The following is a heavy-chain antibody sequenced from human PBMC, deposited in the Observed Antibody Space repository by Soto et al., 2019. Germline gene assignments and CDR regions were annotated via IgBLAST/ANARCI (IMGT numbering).Heavy chain of an antibody. J-gene: IGHJ3*01. Sequence: EVQLVESGGGLVQPGGSLRLSCADSGFSFSSYWMHWVRQGPRKGLVWVARINTDGSSTNYADSVKGRFTISRDNAKNTLYMQMNRLRAEDTAVYYCARSPGGYSIDWGQGTMVTVSS. CDR1: GFSFSSYW. V-gene: IGHV3-74*01. CDR2: INTDGSST. CDR3: ARSPGGYSID. D-gene: IGHD3-16*01.